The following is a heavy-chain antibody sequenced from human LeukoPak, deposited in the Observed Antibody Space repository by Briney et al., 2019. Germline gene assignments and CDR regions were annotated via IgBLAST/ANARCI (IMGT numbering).Heavy chain of an antibody. CDR3: ASLQLKGDYFDY. CDR1: GGSISSYY. V-gene: IGHV4-59*01. D-gene: IGHD5-18*01. CDR2: IYYSGST. Sequence: SETLSLTCTVSGGSISSYYWSWIRQPPGKGLEGMGYIYYSGSTNYNPSLKSRVTISVDTSKNQFSLKLSSVTAADTAVYYCASLQLKGDYFDYWGQGTLVTVSS. J-gene: IGHJ4*02.